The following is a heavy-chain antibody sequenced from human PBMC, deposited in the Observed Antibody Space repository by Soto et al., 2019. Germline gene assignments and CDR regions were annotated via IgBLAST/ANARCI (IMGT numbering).Heavy chain of an antibody. CDR3: AGGDLGGQVLVIPWFEP. D-gene: IGHD3-16*02. V-gene: IGHV3-21*06. Sequence: GGSLRLSCVASGFTFSAYNMNWVRQAPGKGLEWISSITSKSGQTYYAESVKGRFTISRDNAKNSLYLEMNSLGAVDTAVYYCAGGDLGGQVLVIPWFEPWGRGTLVTVSS. CDR1: GFTFSAYN. J-gene: IGHJ5*02. CDR2: ITSKSGQT.